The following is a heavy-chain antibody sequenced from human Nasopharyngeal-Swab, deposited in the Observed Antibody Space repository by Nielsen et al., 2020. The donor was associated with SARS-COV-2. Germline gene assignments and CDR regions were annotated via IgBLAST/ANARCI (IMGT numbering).Heavy chain of an antibody. J-gene: IGHJ4*02. CDR1: GFTFSSDD. CDR3: ANRRGSSWHPYCFDF. D-gene: IGHD6-13*01. Sequence: GESLKISCAASGFTFSSDDMSWVRQAPGTGLEWVSTISGSGRSTNYADSVKGRFTVSRDNSENTLYLQMNSLRAEDTAVYYCANRRGSSWHPYCFDFWGQGTLVTVSS. V-gene: IGHV3-23*01. CDR2: ISGSGRST.